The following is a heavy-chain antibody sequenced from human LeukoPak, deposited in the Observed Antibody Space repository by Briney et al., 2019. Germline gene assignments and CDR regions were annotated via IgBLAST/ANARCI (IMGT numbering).Heavy chain of an antibody. J-gene: IGHJ4*02. CDR3: ARDRLNYFSSGTYYGPSSFFDY. Sequence: SETLSLTCTVSGGSISSYYWSWIRQPPGKGLEWIGRIYSSGSTYYNPSLKSRVTISVDTSKNQFSLKLSSVTAADTAVYYCARDRLNYFSSGTYYGPSSFFDYWGQGTLVTVSS. D-gene: IGHD3-10*01. CDR2: IYSSGST. V-gene: IGHV4-59*12. CDR1: GGSISSYY.